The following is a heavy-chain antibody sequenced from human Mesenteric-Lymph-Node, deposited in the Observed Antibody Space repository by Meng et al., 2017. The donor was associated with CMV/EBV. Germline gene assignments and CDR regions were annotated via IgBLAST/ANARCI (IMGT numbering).Heavy chain of an antibody. CDR2: VSGSGGST. V-gene: IGHV3-23*01. CDR1: GFTFDTYA. Sequence: GESLKISCAASGFTFDTYAMSWVRQAPGKGLEWVSGVSGSGGSTQYADSVKGRFTISRDNSKNTLYLQMNSLRAEDTAVYYCAKDRGPGDSYKYGMDVWGQGTTVTVSS. J-gene: IGHJ6*02. CDR3: AKDRGPGDSYKYGMDV.